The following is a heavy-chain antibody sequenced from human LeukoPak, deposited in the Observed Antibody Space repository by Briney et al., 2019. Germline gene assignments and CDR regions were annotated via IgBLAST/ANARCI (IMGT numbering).Heavy chain of an antibody. J-gene: IGHJ4*02. D-gene: IGHD1-26*01. CDR3: AKGGKWDVTPFDY. CDR2: IKEDGSED. Sequence: PGGSLRLSCAASEFTFSRAWMSWVRQAPGKGLEWVANIKEDGSEDYYADSVKGRFAISKDNAKNSLYLQVNSLRAEDTAVYYCAKGGKWDVTPFDYWGQGTLVTVSS. V-gene: IGHV3-7*03. CDR1: EFTFSRAW.